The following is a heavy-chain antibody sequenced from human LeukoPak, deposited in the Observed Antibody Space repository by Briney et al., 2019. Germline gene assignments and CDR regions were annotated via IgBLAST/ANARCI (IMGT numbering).Heavy chain of an antibody. CDR2: IKSKTDGGTT. CDR1: GFTFSSYS. CDR3: TTGYYDFWSGYWDV. V-gene: IGHV3-15*01. D-gene: IGHD3-3*01. Sequence: GGSLRLSCAASGFTFSSYSMNWVRQAPGKGLEWVGRIKSKTDGGTTDYAAPVKGRFTISRDDSKNTLYLQMNSLKTEDTAVYYCTTGYYDFWSGYWDVWGKGTTVTVSS. J-gene: IGHJ6*04.